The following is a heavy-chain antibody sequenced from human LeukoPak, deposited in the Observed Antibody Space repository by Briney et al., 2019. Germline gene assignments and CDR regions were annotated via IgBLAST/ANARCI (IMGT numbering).Heavy chain of an antibody. D-gene: IGHD3-22*01. CDR1: GFTFSSYG. Sequence: GRSLRLSCAASGFTFSSYGMHWVRQAPGKGLEWVAVISYDGSNKYYADSVKGRFTISRDNSKNTLYLQMNSLRAEDTAVYYCASFIVVVHSTDYWGQGTLVTVSS. J-gene: IGHJ4*02. CDR2: ISYDGSNK. CDR3: ASFIVVVHSTDY. V-gene: IGHV3-30*03.